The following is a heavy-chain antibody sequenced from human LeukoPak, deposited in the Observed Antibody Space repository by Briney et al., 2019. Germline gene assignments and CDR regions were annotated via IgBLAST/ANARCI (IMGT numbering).Heavy chain of an antibody. D-gene: IGHD2/OR15-2a*01. V-gene: IGHV3-74*01. CDR3: VSFYETY. J-gene: IGHJ4*02. CDR1: GNYC. CDR2: INSDGSWT. Sequence: GGSLRLSCAASGNYCMHWVRQAPGKGLVWVSHINSDGSWTSYADSVKGRFTISKDNAKNTVYLQMNSLRAEDTAVYYCVSFYETYWGRGTLVTVSS.